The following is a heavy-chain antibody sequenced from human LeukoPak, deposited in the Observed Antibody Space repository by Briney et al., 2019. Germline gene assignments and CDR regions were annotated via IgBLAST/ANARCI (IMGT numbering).Heavy chain of an antibody. D-gene: IGHD1-7*01. Sequence: SQTLSLTCAISGDSVSNNSATWNWIRQSPSRGLEWLGRTYYMSKWFNDYALSVKSRITINPDTSKNQFSLQLNSVTPEDTAVYFCARERVIAAGTITIRDFDYWGQGTLVTVSS. CDR2: TYYMSKWFN. CDR1: GDSVSNNSAT. V-gene: IGHV6-1*01. J-gene: IGHJ4*02. CDR3: ARERVIAAGTITIRDFDY.